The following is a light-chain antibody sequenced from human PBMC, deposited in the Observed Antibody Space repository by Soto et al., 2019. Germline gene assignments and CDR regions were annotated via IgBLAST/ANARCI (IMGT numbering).Light chain of an antibody. CDR2: GAS. CDR1: QSVSSN. Sequence: EIVMTQSPATLSVSPGERATLSCRASQSVSSNLAWYQQKPDQAPRLLIYGASTRATGIPARFSGSGSGTEFTLTISSLQSEDFAVYYCQQSSFTWTFGQGTKVEIK. J-gene: IGKJ1*01. CDR3: QQSSFTWT. V-gene: IGKV3-15*01.